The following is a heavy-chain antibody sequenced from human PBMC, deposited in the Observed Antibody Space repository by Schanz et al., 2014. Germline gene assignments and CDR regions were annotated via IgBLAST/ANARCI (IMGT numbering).Heavy chain of an antibody. CDR2: INHSGST. V-gene: IGHV4-34*01. CDR1: SGSFSGYY. Sequence: QVQLQQWGAGLLKPSETLSLSCAVYSGSFSGYYWSWIRQPPGKGLEWIGEINHSGSTNYNPSLKSRVTIPVDTSKKRCSLKPSYVTTAEPAVYYCARGPDSTSADVTRGRRRYYFDPWGQGTLVTVSS. D-gene: IGHD6-13*01. CDR3: ARGPDSTSADVTRGRRRYYFDP. J-gene: IGHJ4*02.